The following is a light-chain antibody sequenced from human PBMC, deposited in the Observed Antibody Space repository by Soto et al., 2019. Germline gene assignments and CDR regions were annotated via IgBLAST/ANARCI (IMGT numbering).Light chain of an antibody. CDR3: SSYTSSSTLEV. J-gene: IGLJ1*01. CDR2: EVN. Sequence: HSVLTQPASVSGSPGQSITISCTGTSSDVGGYNYVSWYQHLPGKAPKLIIYEVNSRPSGVSNRFSGSKSGNTASLTISGLQAEDEADYYCSSYTSSSTLEVFGTGTKLTVL. CDR1: SSDVGGYNY. V-gene: IGLV2-14*01.